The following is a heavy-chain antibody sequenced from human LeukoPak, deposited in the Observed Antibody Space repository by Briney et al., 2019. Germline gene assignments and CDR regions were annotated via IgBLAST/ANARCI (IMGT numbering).Heavy chain of an antibody. CDR1: GFTFSTFW. CDR3: ARGWVPSDISMN. V-gene: IGHV3-74*01. Sequence: GGSLRLSCAASGFTFSTFWMHWVRQPPGKGLVWVSRIEGDGSTTEYADSVKGRFTISRDNAKNTLYLQMNSLGAEDTAVYYCARGWVPSDISMNWGQGTMVTVSS. J-gene: IGHJ3*01. D-gene: IGHD3-9*01. CDR2: IEGDGSTT.